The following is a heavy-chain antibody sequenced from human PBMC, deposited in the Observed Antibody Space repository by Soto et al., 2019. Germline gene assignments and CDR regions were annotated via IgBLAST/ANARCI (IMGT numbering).Heavy chain of an antibody. D-gene: IGHD6-19*01. CDR3: AREAVAAIESVHYYYGEDV. CDR2: ISAYNGNT. Sequence: VQLVQSGAEVKKPGASVKVSCKASGYTFTSYGISWVRQAPGQGIEWMGWISAYNGNTNYPQKLQGRVTMTTDTSTSTAYMVLRSLRSDDTAVYVCAREAVAAIESVHYYYGEDVWGQATTVTVSS. J-gene: IGHJ6*02. CDR1: GYTFTSYG. V-gene: IGHV1-18*01.